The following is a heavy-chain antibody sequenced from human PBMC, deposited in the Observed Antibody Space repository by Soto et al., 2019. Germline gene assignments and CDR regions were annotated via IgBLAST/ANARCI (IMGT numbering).Heavy chain of an antibody. Sequence: VQLVQSGAEMKKTGSSVKVSCKASGGTFNKFAFSWVRQAPGQGFEWMGGIIPVFRSAYYAQRFRGRITITADEYTSTVYLYLNDLRSDDTAVYYCARRYCASDNCPLFYYFVDLWGLGTTVTVSS. J-gene: IGHJ6*02. CDR1: GGTFNKFA. V-gene: IGHV1-69*01. CDR3: ARRYCASDNCPLFYYFVDL. D-gene: IGHD2-21*02. CDR2: IIPVFRSA.